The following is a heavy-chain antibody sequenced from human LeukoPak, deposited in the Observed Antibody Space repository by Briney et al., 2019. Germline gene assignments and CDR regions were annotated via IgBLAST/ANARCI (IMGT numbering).Heavy chain of an antibody. CDR1: GGSISRSSYY. J-gene: IGHJ4*02. CDR2: IYYSGST. D-gene: IGHD4-23*01. V-gene: IGHV4-39*01. CDR3: AMTSTVVGRLDY. Sequence: SETLSLTCTVSGGSISRSSYYWGWIRQPPGQGLEWIGSIYYSGSTYYSPSLKSRVTISVDTSKNQFSLKLSSVTAADTAVYYCAMTSTVVGRLDYWGQGILVSVSS.